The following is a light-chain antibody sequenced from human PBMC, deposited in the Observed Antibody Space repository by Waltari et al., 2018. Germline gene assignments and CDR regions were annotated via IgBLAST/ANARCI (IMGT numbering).Light chain of an antibody. Sequence: QSLLTQPPSASGTPGERVILSCSGSSSNIGSDFVYWYHQVPGTATQTLIYQNVERPAGVPDRFSGSKSGSSASLAIRVLRPQDEGDYYCAAWDYKLNGVVFGGGTRLTVL. J-gene: IGLJ2*01. CDR1: SSNIGSDF. V-gene: IGLV1-47*01. CDR3: AAWDYKLNGVV. CDR2: QNV.